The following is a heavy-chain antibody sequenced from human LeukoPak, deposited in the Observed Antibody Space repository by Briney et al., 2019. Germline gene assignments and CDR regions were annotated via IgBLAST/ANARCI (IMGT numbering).Heavy chain of an antibody. CDR3: ARGFGGVIVIPYYFDY. CDR2: IYHSGST. J-gene: IGHJ4*02. CDR1: GGSISSGGYS. V-gene: IGHV4-30-2*01. D-gene: IGHD3-16*02. Sequence: SQTLSLTRAVSGGSISSGGYSWSWIRQPPGKGLGWIGYIYHSGSTYYNPSLKSRVTISVDRSKNQFSLKLSSVTAADTAVYYCARGFGGVIVIPYYFDYWGQGTLVTVSS.